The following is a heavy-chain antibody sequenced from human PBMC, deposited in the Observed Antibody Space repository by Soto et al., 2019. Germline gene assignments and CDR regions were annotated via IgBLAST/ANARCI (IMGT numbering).Heavy chain of an antibody. V-gene: IGHV5-51*01. CDR1: GDSFNTYW. J-gene: IGHJ6*02. Sequence: GESLKISCKGSGDSFNTYWIAWVRQRPGKGLEWMGITHPGDSETRYSPSFEGQVTISADKSISTAYLQWSSLKASDTAMYYCARQGRDGHNQGYGMDVWGQGTTVTVSS. CDR2: THPGDSET. CDR3: ARQGRDGHNQGYGMDV.